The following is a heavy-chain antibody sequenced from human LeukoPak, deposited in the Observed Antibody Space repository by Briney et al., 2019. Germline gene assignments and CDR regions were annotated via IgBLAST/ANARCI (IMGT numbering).Heavy chain of an antibody. Sequence: GGSLRLPCAASGFTFSSYGMSWVRQAPGKGLEWVSGISGSGGATYYADSVKGRFTISRDDPHNTLYLQMTSLRAEDTAVYYCARHQPDDYSGYHWGQGTLVTVSS. CDR3: ARHQPDDYSGYH. V-gene: IGHV3-23*01. J-gene: IGHJ5*02. CDR2: ISGSGGAT. CDR1: GFTFSSYG. D-gene: IGHD3-22*01.